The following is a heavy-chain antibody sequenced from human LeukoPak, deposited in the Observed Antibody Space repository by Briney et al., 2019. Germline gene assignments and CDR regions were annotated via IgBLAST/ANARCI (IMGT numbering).Heavy chain of an antibody. D-gene: IGHD5-18*01. V-gene: IGHV4-59*01. J-gene: IGHJ6*03. CDR1: GGSISSYY. CDR2: IYYSGSN. CDR3: ARVTSYGPGYYYYMDV. Sequence: PSETLSLTCTVSGGSISSYYWSWIRQPPGKGLEWVGYIYYSGSNNYNPSLKRGVTISVETTKKQFSLKLSSVTAADTAVYYCARVTSYGPGYYYYMDVWGKGTTVTVSS.